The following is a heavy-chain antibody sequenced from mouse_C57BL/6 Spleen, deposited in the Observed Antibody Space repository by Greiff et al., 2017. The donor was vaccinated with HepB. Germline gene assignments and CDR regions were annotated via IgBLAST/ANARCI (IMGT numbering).Heavy chain of an antibody. J-gene: IGHJ4*01. CDR1: GFTFSDYG. Sequence: EVQVVESGGGLVKPGGSLKLSCAASGFTFSDYGMHWVRQAPEKGLEWVAYISSGSSTIYYADTVKGRFTISRDNAKNTLFLQMTSLRSEDTAMYYCAGDYYGSSVYAMDYWGQGTSVTVSS. CDR3: AGDYYGSSVYAMDY. D-gene: IGHD1-1*01. V-gene: IGHV5-17*01. CDR2: ISSGSSTI.